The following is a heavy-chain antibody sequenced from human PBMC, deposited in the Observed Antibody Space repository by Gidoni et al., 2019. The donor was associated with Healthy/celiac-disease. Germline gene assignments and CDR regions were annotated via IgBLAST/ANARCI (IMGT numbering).Heavy chain of an antibody. CDR3: ASGYSGYEAFDP. V-gene: IGHV4-34*01. CDR1: GWSFSGYY. D-gene: IGHD5-12*01. Sequence: QVQLQQWGAGLLKPSETLSLTCAVYGWSFSGYYWSWIRQPPGKGLEWIGEINHSGSTNYNPSLKSRVTISVDTSKNQFSLKLSSVTAADTAVYYCASGYSGYEAFDPWGQGTLVTVSS. J-gene: IGHJ5*02. CDR2: INHSGST.